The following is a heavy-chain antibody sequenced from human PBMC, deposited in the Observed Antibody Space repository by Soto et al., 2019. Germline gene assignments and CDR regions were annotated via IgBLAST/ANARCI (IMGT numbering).Heavy chain of an antibody. CDR2: IYYSGST. CDR3: ARVNQRDYYYYYYMDV. V-gene: IGHV4-31*03. CDR1: GGSISSGGYY. J-gene: IGHJ6*03. Sequence: SETLSLTCTVSGGSISSGGYYWSWIRQHPGRGLEWIGYIYYSGSTYYNPSLKSRVTISVDTSKNQFSLKLSSVTAADTAVYYCARVNQRDYYYYYYMDVWGKGTTVTVSS.